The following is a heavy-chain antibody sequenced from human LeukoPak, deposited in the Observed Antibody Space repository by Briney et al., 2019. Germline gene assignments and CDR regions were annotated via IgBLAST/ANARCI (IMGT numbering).Heavy chain of an antibody. CDR3: ARDRGMITFGGVIVPYGMDV. J-gene: IGHJ6*02. CDR2: IYYSGST. V-gene: IGHV4-30-4*01. CDR1: GGSISSGDYY. D-gene: IGHD3-16*02. Sequence: SETLSLTCTVSGGSISSGDYYWSWIRQPSGKGLEWIGYIYYSGSTYYNPSLKSRVTISVDTSKNQFSLKLSSVTAADTAVYYCARDRGMITFGGVIVPYGMDVWGQGTTVTVSS.